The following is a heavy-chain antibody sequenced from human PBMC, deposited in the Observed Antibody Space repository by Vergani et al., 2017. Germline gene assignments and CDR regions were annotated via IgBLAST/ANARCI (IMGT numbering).Heavy chain of an antibody. D-gene: IGHD3-9*01. CDR2: IYYSGST. Sequence: QVQLQESGPGLVKPSETLSLTCTVSGGSISSYYWSWIRQPPGKGLEWIGYIYYSGSTNYNPSLKSRVTISVDTSKNQFSLKLSSVTAADTAVYYCARESVYDILTPSYMDVWGKGTTVTGSS. CDR1: GGSISSYY. CDR3: ARESVYDILTPSYMDV. V-gene: IGHV4-59*01. J-gene: IGHJ6*03.